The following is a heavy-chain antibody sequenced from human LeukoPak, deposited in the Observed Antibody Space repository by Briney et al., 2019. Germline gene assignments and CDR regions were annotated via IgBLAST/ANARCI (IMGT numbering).Heavy chain of an antibody. CDR3: ARDCTSGSYYHTLCDP. Sequence: SETLSLTCAVSGAXISSYYWSWIRQPPGKGLEWLGSIYYSGSTNYNPSLKSRVTISLDTYMNQFSLKLSSVTAGDTAVYFSARDCTSGSYYHTLCDPWGQGALVTVSS. V-gene: IGHV4-59*01. CDR1: GAXISSYY. J-gene: IGHJ5*02. CDR2: IYYSGST. D-gene: IGHD3-10*01.